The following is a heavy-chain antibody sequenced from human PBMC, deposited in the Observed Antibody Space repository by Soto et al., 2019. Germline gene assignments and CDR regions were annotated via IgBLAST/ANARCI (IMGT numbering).Heavy chain of an antibody. CDR1: GFTFSGHT. CDR2: VSSSSSYI. V-gene: IGHV3-21*01. CDR3: ARCMGFDGSGYAFFDS. D-gene: IGHD3-10*01. J-gene: IGHJ4*02. Sequence: EVQLVESGGGLVKPGGSLRLSCAASGFTFSGHTINWVRQAPGKGLEWVSSVSSSSSYIYYADSVKGRFTVSRDNAEKSLYRQVNSLSAEDTAIYYCARCMGFDGSGYAFFDSGGQGTVVTVSS.